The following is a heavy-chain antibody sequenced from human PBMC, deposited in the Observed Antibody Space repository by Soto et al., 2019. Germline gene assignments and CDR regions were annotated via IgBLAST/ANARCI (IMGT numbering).Heavy chain of an antibody. V-gene: IGHV1-8*01. CDR3: VRGFGNSWNRGGYNWFDF. D-gene: IGHD1-1*01. Sequence: QVHLVQSGAEVKKPGASVKVSCKTSGYTFTNFDVNWVRQAAGQGLEWMGWMSPNSENKGYAQKFQGRVSMTRDTSITTAYMELSSLRSEDTAVYYCVRGFGNSWNRGGYNWFDFWGQGTLVTVSS. CDR1: GYTFTNFD. CDR2: MSPNSENK. J-gene: IGHJ5*01.